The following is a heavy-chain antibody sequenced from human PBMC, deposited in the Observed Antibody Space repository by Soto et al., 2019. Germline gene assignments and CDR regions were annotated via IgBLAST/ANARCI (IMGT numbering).Heavy chain of an antibody. Sequence: TSETLSLTCAVSGYSISSGYYWGWIRQPPGKGLEWIGSIYHSGSTYYNPSLKSRVTISVDTSKNQFSLKLSSVTAADTAVYYCARCAGESDYWGQGTLVTVSS. CDR3: ARCAGESDY. CDR1: GYSISSGYY. D-gene: IGHD3-10*01. CDR2: IYHSGST. V-gene: IGHV4-38-2*01. J-gene: IGHJ4*02.